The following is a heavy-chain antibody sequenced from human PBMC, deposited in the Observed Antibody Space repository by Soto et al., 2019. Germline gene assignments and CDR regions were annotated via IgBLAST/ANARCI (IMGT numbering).Heavy chain of an antibody. V-gene: IGHV1-2*02. J-gene: IGHJ3*02. CDR1: GYPVTAYY. CDR3: ARGGGVGVAGSAAFDM. CDR2: INPATGAA. D-gene: IGHD3-3*01. Sequence: QLHLVQSGAVVKKPGASVTVSCSASGYPVTAYYMHWVRQAPGRGLEWMGGINPATGAAKYTQTFQGRVPRTRDPSRSTVLMELSGLTSEDTAVFYWARGGGVGVAGSAAFDMWGQGTLVTVSS.